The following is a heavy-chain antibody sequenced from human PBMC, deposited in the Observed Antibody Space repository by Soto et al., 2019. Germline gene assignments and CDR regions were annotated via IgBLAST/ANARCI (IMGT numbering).Heavy chain of an antibody. CDR2: ISYDGSNK. V-gene: IGHV3-30*04. J-gene: IGHJ4*02. D-gene: IGHD3-22*01. CDR1: GFTFSSYA. Sequence: GGSLRLSCAASGFTFSSYAMHWVRQAPGKGLEWVAVISYDGSNKYYAASVKGRFTISRDNSKNTLYLQMNSLRAEDTAVYYCAGGFGSLVVKGCFDYWGQGTLVTVSS. CDR3: AGGFGSLVVKGCFDY.